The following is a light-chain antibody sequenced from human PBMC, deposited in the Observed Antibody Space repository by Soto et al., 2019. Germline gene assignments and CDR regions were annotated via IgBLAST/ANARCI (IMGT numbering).Light chain of an antibody. CDR2: KAS. CDR3: QQCNSYPPT. V-gene: IGKV1-5*03. CDR1: QSISSW. J-gene: IGKJ1*01. Sequence: DIQMTQSPSTLSASVGDRVTITCRASQSISSWLAWYQQKPGKAPKVMIYKASNLQSRVPARFSGSGSGTDFTRTIGRLQPDDFATYYCQQCNSYPPTFGQGTTVDIK.